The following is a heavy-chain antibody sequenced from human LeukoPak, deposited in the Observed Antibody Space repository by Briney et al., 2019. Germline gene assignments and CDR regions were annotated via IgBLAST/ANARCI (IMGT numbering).Heavy chain of an antibody. CDR2: INQDRGEI. J-gene: IGHJ4*02. V-gene: IGHV3-7*01. CDR3: ARWSVLRYFDWSHFFDY. Sequence: GGSLRLSCAASGFTFSNYWMTWVRQAPGKGLEWVASINQDRGEIHYVDSVRGRFTISRDNAKNSLSLQMSSLTAEDTAVYYCARWSVLRYFDWSHFFDYWGQGTLVTVSS. CDR1: GFTFSNYW. D-gene: IGHD3-9*01.